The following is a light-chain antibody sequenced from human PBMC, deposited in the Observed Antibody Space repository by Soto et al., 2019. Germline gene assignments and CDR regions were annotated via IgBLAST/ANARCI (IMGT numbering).Light chain of an antibody. V-gene: IGKV3-11*01. CDR3: LQRRNWPPLT. CDR1: QNVDIY. CDR2: DAS. J-gene: IGKJ4*01. Sequence: EVVLTQSPATLSLSPGERATLSCRTSQNVDIYLAWYQQKPGQVPRLLIYDASNRAPGIPARFSGSGSGTDFTLTISSLEPEDFAVYYCLQRRNWPPLTFGGGTKVEIK.